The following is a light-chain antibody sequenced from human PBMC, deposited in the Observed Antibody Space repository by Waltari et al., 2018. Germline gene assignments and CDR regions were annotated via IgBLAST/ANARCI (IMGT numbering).Light chain of an antibody. V-gene: IGLV2-8*01. CDR2: EFS. J-gene: IGLJ1*01. Sequence: QSALTQPPSASGSPGQTVTITCTGTSSDVGGYNYVSWYQQHPGTAPKLMIYEFSKRPSGVPDRFSGSKSVNTASLTVSGLQAEDEADYYCSSYAGSNNFVFGTGTKVTVL. CDR3: SSYAGSNNFV. CDR1: SSDVGGYNY.